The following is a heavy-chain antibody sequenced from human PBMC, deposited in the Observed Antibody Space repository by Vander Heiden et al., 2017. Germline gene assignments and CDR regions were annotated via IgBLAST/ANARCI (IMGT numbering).Heavy chain of an antibody. J-gene: IGHJ4*02. V-gene: IGHV2-5*01. CDR1: GFSLSTSGVG. CDR3: AHRVSSGWYDY. CDR2: IYWNDDK. Sequence: QITLKESGPTLVKPTQTLTLTCTFSGFSLSTSGVGVGWIRQPPGKALEWLALIYWNDDKRYSPSLKSRLTITKDTSKNQVVLTMTNMDPVDTTTYYCAHRVSSGWYDYWGQGTLVTVSS. D-gene: IGHD6-19*01.